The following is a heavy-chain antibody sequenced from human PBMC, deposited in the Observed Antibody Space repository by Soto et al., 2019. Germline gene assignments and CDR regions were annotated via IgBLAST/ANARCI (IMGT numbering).Heavy chain of an antibody. Sequence: ASVKVSCKASGYTFTSYDINWVRQATGQGLEWMGWMNPNSGNTGYAQKFQGRVTMTRNTSISTAYMELSSLRSEDTAVYYCARDLIRDGYNNYYYYGMDVWGQGTTVTVSS. CDR1: GYTFTSYD. J-gene: IGHJ6*02. D-gene: IGHD5-12*01. CDR2: MNPNSGNT. CDR3: ARDLIRDGYNNYYYYGMDV. V-gene: IGHV1-8*01.